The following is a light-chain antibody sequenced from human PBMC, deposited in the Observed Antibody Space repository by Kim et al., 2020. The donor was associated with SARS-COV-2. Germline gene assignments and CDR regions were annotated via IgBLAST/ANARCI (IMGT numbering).Light chain of an antibody. J-gene: IGKJ2*01. Sequence: SVRDQVNITCRSSQNIRTILNLYQQKTGEAPNILNHSATSIRGWVPSRFSASGFGTDFPLTITRLQPDDFATYYCQQTYRTPLYSFGKGTKREN. V-gene: IGKV1-39*01. CDR3: QQTYRTPLYS. CDR2: SAT. CDR1: QNIRTI.